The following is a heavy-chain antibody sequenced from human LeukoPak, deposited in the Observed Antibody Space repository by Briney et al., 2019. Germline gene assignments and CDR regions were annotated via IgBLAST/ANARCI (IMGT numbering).Heavy chain of an antibody. D-gene: IGHD3-3*01. J-gene: IGHJ6*03. CDR1: GYTFTSYG. Sequence: ASVKVSCKASGYTFTSYGISWVRQAPGQGLEWMGWISAYNGNTNYAQKLQGRATMTTDTSTSTAYMELRSLRSDDTAVYYCARADFWSGYYNGYYYYYMDVWGKGTTVTVSS. CDR3: ARADFWSGYYNGYYYYYMDV. CDR2: ISAYNGNT. V-gene: IGHV1-18*01.